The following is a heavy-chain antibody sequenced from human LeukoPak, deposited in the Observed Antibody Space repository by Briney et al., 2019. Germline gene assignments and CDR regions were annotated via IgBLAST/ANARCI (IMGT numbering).Heavy chain of an antibody. CDR3: ARALGSGWFWDY. D-gene: IGHD6-19*01. CDR2: IATKIYSETR. V-gene: IGHV3-49*03. J-gene: IGHJ4*02. CDR1: GFTFGDYA. Sequence: GGSLRLSCTASGFTFGDYAMSWFRQAPGKGLEWVAFIATKIYSETREYAASVNGRFTISRDDPRSIAYLQMNSLKTEDTGFYYCARALGSGWFWDYWGQGTLVTVSS.